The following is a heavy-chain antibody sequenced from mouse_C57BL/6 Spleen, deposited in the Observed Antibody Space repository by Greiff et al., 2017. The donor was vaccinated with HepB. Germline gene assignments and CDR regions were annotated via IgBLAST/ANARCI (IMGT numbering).Heavy chain of an antibody. J-gene: IGHJ3*01. V-gene: IGHV2-2*01. CDR1: GFSLTSYG. CDR2: IWSGGST. D-gene: IGHD4-1*01. CDR3: ARNGGTGTFLCAY. Sequence: QVQLKESGPGLVQPSQSLSITCTVSGFSLTSYGVHWVRQSPGKGLEWLGVIWSGGSTNYNAAFISRLSISKDNYKSQVFFKMNSLQGDDTAIYYCARNGGTGTFLCAYGGQGTLVTVSA.